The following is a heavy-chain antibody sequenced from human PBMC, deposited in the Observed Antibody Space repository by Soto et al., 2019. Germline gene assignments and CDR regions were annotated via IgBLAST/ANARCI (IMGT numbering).Heavy chain of an antibody. Sequence: PGGSLRLSCAASGFTFSDYYMSWIRQAPGKGLEWVSYISSSSSYTNYADSVKGRFTISRDNAKNSLYLQMNSLRAEDTAVYYCARDSKPGYYDFWSGYSRPPPVYGMDVWGQGTTVTVSS. CDR1: GFTFSDYY. J-gene: IGHJ6*02. V-gene: IGHV3-11*06. CDR3: ARDSKPGYYDFWSGYSRPPPVYGMDV. D-gene: IGHD3-3*01. CDR2: ISSSSSYT.